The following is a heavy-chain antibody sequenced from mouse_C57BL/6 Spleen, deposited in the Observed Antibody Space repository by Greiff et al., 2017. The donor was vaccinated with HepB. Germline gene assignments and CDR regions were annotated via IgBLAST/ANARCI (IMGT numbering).Heavy chain of an antibody. J-gene: IGHJ4*01. Sequence: EVMLVESGGGLVKPGGSLKLSCAASGFTFSSYAMSWVRQTPEKRLEWVATISDGGSYTYYPDNVKGRFTISRDNAKNNLYLQMSHLKSEDTAMYYGARGPPSRGSYAMDYWGQGTSVTVSS. CDR2: ISDGGSYT. CDR1: GFTFSSYA. V-gene: IGHV5-4*03. CDR3: ARGPPSRGSYAMDY.